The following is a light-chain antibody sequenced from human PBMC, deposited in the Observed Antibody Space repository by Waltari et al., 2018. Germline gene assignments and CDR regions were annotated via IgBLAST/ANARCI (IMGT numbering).Light chain of an antibody. CDR2: GAS. J-gene: IGKJ4*01. V-gene: IGKV3-20*01. CDR3: QQYDGSVVT. Sequence: EIVLTQSPGTLSLSPGERVTLSCRASQYITGRWMTCYHQIPGQAPRPRIYGASTRATGIPDRLSGSGSGTDFTLTISRLEPEDSGVYYCQQYDGSVVTFGGGTKVEIK. CDR1: QYITGRW.